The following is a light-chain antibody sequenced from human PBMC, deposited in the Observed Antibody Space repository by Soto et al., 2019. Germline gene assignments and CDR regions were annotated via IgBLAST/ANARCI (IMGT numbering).Light chain of an antibody. Sequence: EIVLTQSPGTLSLSPGERATLSCRASQSVSSSYLAWYQQTPGQAPRLLIYGASSRAAGIPDRFSGSGSGTDFTLTISRLEPEDFAVYYCQQYRSSPPWTF. CDR1: QSVSSSY. CDR3: QQYRSSPPWT. V-gene: IGKV3-20*01. J-gene: IGKJ1*01. CDR2: GAS.